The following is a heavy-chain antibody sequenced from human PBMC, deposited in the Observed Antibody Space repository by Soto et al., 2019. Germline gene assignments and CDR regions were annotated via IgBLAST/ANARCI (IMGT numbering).Heavy chain of an antibody. CDR1: GGSISSYY. D-gene: IGHD2-2*01. CDR2: IYYSGST. V-gene: IGHV4-59*08. J-gene: IGHJ3*02. Sequence: SETLSPTCTVSGGSISSYYWSWIRQPPGKGLEWIGYIYYSGSTNYNPSLKSRVTISVDTSKNQFSLKLSSVTAADTAVYYCARHSYCSSTSCYFGDAFDIWGQGTMVTVSS. CDR3: ARHSYCSSTSCYFGDAFDI.